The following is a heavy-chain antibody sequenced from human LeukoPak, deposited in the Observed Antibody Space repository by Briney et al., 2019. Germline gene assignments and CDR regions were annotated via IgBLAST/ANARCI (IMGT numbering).Heavy chain of an antibody. CDR1: GFTFSSFA. V-gene: IGHV3-23*01. D-gene: IGHD3-3*01. J-gene: IGHJ4*02. Sequence: GGSLRLSCAASGFTFSSFAVSWVRQAPGKGLEWVSTVSGSGGTTYYPDSVKGRFTISRDNSKKTLYLQMNSLRAEDTAVYFCAKESLYDSSFDYWGQGTLVTVSS. CDR2: VSGSGGTT. CDR3: AKESLYDSSFDY.